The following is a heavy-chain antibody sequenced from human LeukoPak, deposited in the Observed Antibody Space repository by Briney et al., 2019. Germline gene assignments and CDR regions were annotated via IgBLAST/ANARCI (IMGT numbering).Heavy chain of an antibody. Sequence: GGSLRLSCAASGFNFNNFAMSWVRQAPGKGPEWVSSISSSSTYIYYADSVKGRFTISRDNAKNSLYLQMNSLRAEDTAVYYCSRGEAIAAPGTGKTFDIWGQGTLVTVSS. V-gene: IGHV3-21*01. CDR2: ISSSSTYI. D-gene: IGHD6-13*01. CDR1: GFNFNNFA. J-gene: IGHJ3*02. CDR3: SRGEAIAAPGTGKTFDI.